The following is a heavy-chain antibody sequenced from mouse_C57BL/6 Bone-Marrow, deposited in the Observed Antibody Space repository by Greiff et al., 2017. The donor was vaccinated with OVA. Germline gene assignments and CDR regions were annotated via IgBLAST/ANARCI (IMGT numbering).Heavy chain of an antibody. CDR3: AREVENWDWYFGV. V-gene: IGHV5-4*01. Sequence: EVQGVESGGGLVKPGGSLKLSCAASGFTFSSYAMSWVRQTPEKRLEWVATISDGGSYTYYPDNVKGRFTISRDNAKNNLYLQMSHLKSEDTAMYYCAREVENWDWYFGVWGTGTTVTVSS. D-gene: IGHD4-1*01. J-gene: IGHJ1*03. CDR1: GFTFSSYA. CDR2: ISDGGSYT.